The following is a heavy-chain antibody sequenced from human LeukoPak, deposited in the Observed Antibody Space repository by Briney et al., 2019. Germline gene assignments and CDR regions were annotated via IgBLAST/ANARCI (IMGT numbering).Heavy chain of an antibody. CDR1: GFTFSSYG. Sequence: PGGSLRLSCAASGFTFSSYGMHWVRQAAGKGLEWVACIRYDGSNKYYADSVKGRFTISRDNSKNTLYLQMNSLRAEDTAVYYCAKSYSSSWGRPLDYWGQGTLVTVSS. J-gene: IGHJ4*02. V-gene: IGHV3-30*02. CDR2: IRYDGSNK. D-gene: IGHD6-13*01. CDR3: AKSYSSSWGRPLDY.